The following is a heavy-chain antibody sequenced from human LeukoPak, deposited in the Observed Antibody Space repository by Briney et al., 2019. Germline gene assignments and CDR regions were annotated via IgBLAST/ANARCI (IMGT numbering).Heavy chain of an antibody. CDR2: ISYDGSNK. V-gene: IGHV3-30*14. J-gene: IGHJ3*01. D-gene: IGHD1-26*01. Sequence: GGSLRLSCAASGFTFSSYAMSWVRQAPGKGLEWVAVISYDGSNKYYADSVKGRFTISRDTSKNTLYLQMNSLGAEDTAVYHCARDSEKGEPRAWAFDVWGQGTMVTVSS. CDR3: ARDSEKGEPRAWAFDV. CDR1: GFTFSSYA.